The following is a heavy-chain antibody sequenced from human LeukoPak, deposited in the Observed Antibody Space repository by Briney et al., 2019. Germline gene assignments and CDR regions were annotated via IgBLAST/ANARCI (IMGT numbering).Heavy chain of an antibody. CDR2: IYHSGST. D-gene: IGHD3-10*01. V-gene: IGHV4-39*01. J-gene: IGHJ4*02. CDR3: ARHRITMVRGVMPYFDY. Sequence: TSETLSLTCTVSGGSISSSSYSWGWIRQPPGKGLEWIGSIYHSGSTYYNPSLKSRVTISVDTSKNQFSLKLSSVTAADTAVYYCARHRITMVRGVMPYFDYWGQGTLVTVSS. CDR1: GGSISSSSYS.